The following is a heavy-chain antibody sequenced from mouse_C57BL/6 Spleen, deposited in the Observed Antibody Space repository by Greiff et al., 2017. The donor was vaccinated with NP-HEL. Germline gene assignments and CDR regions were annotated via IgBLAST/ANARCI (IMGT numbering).Heavy chain of an antibody. V-gene: IGHV1-20*01. CDR1: GYSFTGYF. CDR2: INPYNGDT. J-gene: IGHJ4*01. CDR3: ARSAYYGKKSAMDY. D-gene: IGHD2-10*01. Sequence: VQLKESGPELVKPGDSVKISCKASGYSFTGYFMNWVMQSHGKSLEWIGRINPYNGDTFYNQKFKGKATLTVDKSSSTAHMELRSLTSEDSAVYYCARSAYYGKKSAMDYWGQGTSVTVSS.